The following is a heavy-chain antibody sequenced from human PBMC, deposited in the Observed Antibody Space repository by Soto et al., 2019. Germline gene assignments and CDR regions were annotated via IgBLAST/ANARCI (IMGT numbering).Heavy chain of an antibody. CDR1: RVGFSCNT. CDR2: MNPNSGNT. CDR3: ERAVAVAPDFDY. J-gene: IGHJ4*02. Sequence: SVKACSEDPRVGFSCNTMSWVRQDTGQGLEWMGWMNPNSGNTDYAQKFRGRVTMTRDTSIRTAYMELSGLTSEDTAVYSCERAVAVAPDFDYWGQGTLVIVTS. V-gene: IGHV1-8*02. D-gene: IGHD6-19*01.